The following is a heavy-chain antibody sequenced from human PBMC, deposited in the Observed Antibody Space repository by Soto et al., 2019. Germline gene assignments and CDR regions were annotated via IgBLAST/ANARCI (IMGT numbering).Heavy chain of an antibody. CDR1: GFTFSSNW. J-gene: IGHJ5*02. CDR2: IRQDGSEK. Sequence: GGSLRLSCVCSGFTFSSNWMTWVRQAPGKGLEWVGNIRQDGSEKNYVDSVKGRFTISRDNAKNSLYLQMNSLKTEDTAVYYCTSGRDGYNYGPVDPWGQGTLVTVSS. CDR3: TSGRDGYNYGPVDP. D-gene: IGHD5-12*01. V-gene: IGHV3-7*05.